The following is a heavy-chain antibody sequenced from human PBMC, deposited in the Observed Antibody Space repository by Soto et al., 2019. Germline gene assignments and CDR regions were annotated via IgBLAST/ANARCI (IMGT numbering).Heavy chain of an antibody. CDR2: ISAYNGNT. CDR3: ARGRGRGYYYDSSGYSWFDP. CDR1: GGTFTSYG. V-gene: IGHV1-18*01. J-gene: IGHJ5*02. Sequence: ASLKVSCRASGGTFTSYGISCVRQAPGQGLEWMGWISAYNGNTNYAQKLQGRVTMTTDTSTSTAYMELRSLRSDDTAVYYCARGRGRGYYYDSSGYSWFDPWGQGTLVTVSS. D-gene: IGHD3-22*01.